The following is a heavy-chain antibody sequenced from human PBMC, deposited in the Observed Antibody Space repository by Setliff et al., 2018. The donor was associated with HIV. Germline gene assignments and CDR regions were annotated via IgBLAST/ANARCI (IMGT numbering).Heavy chain of an antibody. CDR1: GGSISSYY. CDR3: ARCEPVAGYRVYFDY. CDR2: IYYSGTT. Sequence: PSETLSLTCTVSGGSISSYYWSWIRQPPGKGLEWIGYIYYSGTTNYNPSLKSRVTISVDTSKNQISLKLSSVTAADTAVYYCARCEPVAGYRVYFDYWGQGSPVTVSS. D-gene: IGHD6-19*01. V-gene: IGHV4-59*08. J-gene: IGHJ4*02.